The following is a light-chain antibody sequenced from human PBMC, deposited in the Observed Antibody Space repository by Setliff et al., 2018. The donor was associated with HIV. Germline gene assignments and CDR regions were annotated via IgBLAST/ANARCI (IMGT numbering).Light chain of an antibody. J-gene: IGLJ3*02. CDR2: GNS. CDR3: QSYDSSLSGSG. Sequence: SALTQPPSVSGAPGQRVTISCTGSSSNIGAGYDVHWYQQLPGTAPKLLIYGNSNRPSGAPDRFSGSKSGTSASLAITGLQAEDEADYYCQSYDSSLSGSGFGGGTKVTVL. V-gene: IGLV1-40*01. CDR1: SSNIGAGYD.